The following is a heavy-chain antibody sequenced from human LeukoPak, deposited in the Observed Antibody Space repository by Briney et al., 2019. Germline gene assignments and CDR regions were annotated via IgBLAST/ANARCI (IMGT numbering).Heavy chain of an antibody. J-gene: IGHJ3*02. Sequence: GASVKVSCKASGYTFTSYYMHWVRQAPGQGLEWMGIINPSGGSTSYAQKFQGRVTMTRDMSTSTVYMELSSLRSEDTAVYYCARADNWNDEGYAFDIWGQGTMVTVSS. CDR2: INPSGGST. CDR1: GYTFTSYY. D-gene: IGHD1-20*01. V-gene: IGHV1-46*01. CDR3: ARADNWNDEGYAFDI.